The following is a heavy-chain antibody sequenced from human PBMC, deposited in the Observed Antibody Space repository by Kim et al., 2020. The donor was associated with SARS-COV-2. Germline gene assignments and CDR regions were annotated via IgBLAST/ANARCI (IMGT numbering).Heavy chain of an antibody. CDR3: ARLGSYYMARHGGALFDY. J-gene: IGHJ4*02. CDR1: GFTVSSNY. D-gene: IGHD3-10*01. Sequence: GGSLRLSCAASGFTVSSNYMSWVRQAPGKGLEWVSVIYSGGSTYYADSVKGRFTISRDNSRNTLYLQMNSLRAEDTAVYYCARLGSYYMARHGGALFDYWGQGTLVTVSS. V-gene: IGHV3-53*01. CDR2: IYSGGST.